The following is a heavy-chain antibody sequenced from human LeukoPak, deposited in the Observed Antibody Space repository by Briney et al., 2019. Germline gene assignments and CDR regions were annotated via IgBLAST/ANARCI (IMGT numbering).Heavy chain of an antibody. J-gene: IGHJ4*02. CDR3: ARDYGGSSPFDY. D-gene: IGHD4-23*01. V-gene: IGHV3-21*05. CDR2: ISSSGSDI. CDR1: GFTFSSYW. Sequence: PGRSLRLSCAASGFTFSSYWMSWVRQAPGKGLEWVSYISSSGSDIYYADSVKGRFTISRDNAKNSLYLHMNSLGAEDTAVYYCARDYGGSSPFDYWGQGTLVTVSS.